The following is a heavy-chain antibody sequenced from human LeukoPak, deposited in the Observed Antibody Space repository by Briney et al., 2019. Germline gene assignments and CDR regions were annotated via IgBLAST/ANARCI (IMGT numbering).Heavy chain of an antibody. CDR3: ANSWAVAGLFDY. D-gene: IGHD6-19*01. CDR2: ISGSGGST. J-gene: IGHJ4*02. Sequence: GRSLRLSCAASGFTFSSYGMHWVRQAPGKGLEWVSAISGSGGSTYYADSVKGRFTISRDNSKNTLYLQMNSLRAEDKAVYYCANSWAVAGLFDYWGQGTLVTVSS. V-gene: IGHV3-23*01. CDR1: GFTFSSYG.